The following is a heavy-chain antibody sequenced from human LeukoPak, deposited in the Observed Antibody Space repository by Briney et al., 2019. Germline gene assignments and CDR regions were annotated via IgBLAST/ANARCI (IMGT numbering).Heavy chain of an antibody. V-gene: IGHV4-4*07. J-gene: IGHJ3*02. D-gene: IGHD3-10*01. CDR2: IYTSGST. CDR1: GGSISSYY. Sequence: SETLSLTCTVSGGSISSYYWSWIRQPAGKGLEWIGRIYTSGSTNYNPSLKSRVTMSVDTSKNQFSLKLSSVTAADTAVYYCAKDLTVLLREAFDIWGQGTMVTVSS. CDR3: AKDLTVLLREAFDI.